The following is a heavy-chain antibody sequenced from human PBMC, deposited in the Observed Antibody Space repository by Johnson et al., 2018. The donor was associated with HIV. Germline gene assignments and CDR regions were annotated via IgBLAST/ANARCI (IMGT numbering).Heavy chain of an antibody. V-gene: IGHV3-30-3*01. CDR2: VSYHGSNK. CDR3: AREGAWEPPLDAIDI. CDR1: GFTFRSYA. D-gene: IGHD1-26*01. J-gene: IGHJ3*02. Sequence: QVQLVESGGGLVQPGGSLRLSCAASGFTFRSYAMHWVRQTPGKGLEWVAVVSYHGSNKYYADSLKGRFTISRDNSKNTLYLQMNSLRAEDTAVYYCAREGAWEPPLDAIDIWGQGTMVTVSS.